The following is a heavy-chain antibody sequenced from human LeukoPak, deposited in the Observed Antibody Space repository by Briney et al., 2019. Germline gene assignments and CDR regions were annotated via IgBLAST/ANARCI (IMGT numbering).Heavy chain of an antibody. J-gene: IGHJ4*02. V-gene: IGHV1-69*04. Sequence: SVKVSCKASGGTFSSYAISWVRQAPGQGLEWMGRIIPIFGIANYAQKFQGRVTITADKSTSTAYMELSSLRSEDTAVYYCARDRGTGTPDYWSQGTLVTVSS. CDR3: ARDRGTGTPDY. CDR1: GGTFSSYA. D-gene: IGHD1-1*01. CDR2: IIPIFGIA.